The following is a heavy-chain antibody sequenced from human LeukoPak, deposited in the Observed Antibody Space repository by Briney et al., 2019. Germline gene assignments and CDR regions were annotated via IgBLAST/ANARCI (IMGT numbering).Heavy chain of an antibody. J-gene: IGHJ5*02. CDR3: ARVVYSSGWYWFDP. Sequence: ASVKVSCKTSGYTFTDYYMHWVRQAPGQGLEWMGWINPNSGGTNYAQKFQGRVTMTRDTSISTAYMELSRLRSDDTAVYYCARVVYSSGWYWFDPWGQGTLVTVSS. D-gene: IGHD6-19*01. CDR2: INPNSGGT. CDR1: GYTFTDYY. V-gene: IGHV1-2*02.